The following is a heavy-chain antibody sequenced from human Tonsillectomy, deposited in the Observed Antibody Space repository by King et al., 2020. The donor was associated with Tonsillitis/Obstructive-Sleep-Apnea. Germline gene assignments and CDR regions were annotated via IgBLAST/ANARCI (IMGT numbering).Heavy chain of an antibody. CDR3: ARDSMSHYYDSSAYYTFDY. CDR2: ISPYNGGT. Sequence: QLVQSGGEVKKPGASVKVSCKASGYTFTNYGISWVRQAPGQGLEWMGWISPYNGGTNYAQKLQGRLTMTTGTSTSTAYMELRSLRSDDTAVYYCARDSMSHYYDSSAYYTFDYWGQGTLVTVSS. D-gene: IGHD3-22*01. V-gene: IGHV1-18*01. J-gene: IGHJ4*02. CDR1: GYTFTNYG.